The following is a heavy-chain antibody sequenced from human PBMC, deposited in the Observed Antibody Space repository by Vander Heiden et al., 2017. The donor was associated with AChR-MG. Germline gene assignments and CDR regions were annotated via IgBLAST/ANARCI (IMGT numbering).Heavy chain of an antibody. D-gene: IGHD3-10*01. CDR3: ATRELRFSKGGVIEGPMDV. CDR2: VDPEDGET. Sequence: EVQLVQSGAEVKKPGATVKISCKVSGYTFTDYHMHWVQRAPGKGLEWMGLVDPEDGETIYAEKFQGRVTITADTSTDTAYMELSSLRSEDTAVYYCATRELRFSKGGVIEGPMDVWGKGTTVTVSS. V-gene: IGHV1-69-2*01. CDR1: GYTFTDYH. J-gene: IGHJ6*03.